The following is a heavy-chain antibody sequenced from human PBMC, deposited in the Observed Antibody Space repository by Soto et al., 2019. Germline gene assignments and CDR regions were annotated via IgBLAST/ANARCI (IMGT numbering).Heavy chain of an antibody. Sequence: GGSLRLSCAASGFTFSSYGMHWVRQAPGKGLEWVAVISYDGSNKYYADSVKGRFTISRDNSKNTLYLQMNSLRAEDTAVYYCAKHEYSSSWYQRGPAEYFQHWGQGTLVTVSS. CDR3: AKHEYSSSWYQRGPAEYFQH. CDR2: ISYDGSNK. V-gene: IGHV3-30*18. CDR1: GFTFSSYG. J-gene: IGHJ1*01. D-gene: IGHD6-13*01.